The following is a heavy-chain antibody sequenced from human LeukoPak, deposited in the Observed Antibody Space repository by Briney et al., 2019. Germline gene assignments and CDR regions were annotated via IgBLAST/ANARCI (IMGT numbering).Heavy chain of an antibody. CDR1: GFTFSSYW. CDR2: MNHNGNVN. V-gene: IGHV3-7*03. CDR3: ARGGGLDV. D-gene: IGHD3-16*01. Sequence: GGSLRLSCAASGFTFSSYWMNWARPAPGEGLEWVASMNHNGNVNYYVDSVKGRFTISRDNAKNSLYLQMSNLRAEDTAVYFCARGGGLDVWGKGATVTVSS. J-gene: IGHJ6*04.